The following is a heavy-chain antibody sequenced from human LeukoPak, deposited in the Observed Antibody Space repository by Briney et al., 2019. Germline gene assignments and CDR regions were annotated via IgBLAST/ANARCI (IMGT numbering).Heavy chain of an antibody. CDR1: GGSVSSGGYY. CDR2: IYYSGNT. V-gene: IGHV4-31*03. J-gene: IGHJ4*02. Sequence: SETLSLTCTVSGGSVSSGGYYWSWIRQHPGKGLEWIGYIYYSGNTFYNPSLKSRVTISADTSENQFSLKLSSVTAADTAVYYCARRITVAGIFDYWGQGTLVTVSS. D-gene: IGHD6-19*01. CDR3: ARRITVAGIFDY.